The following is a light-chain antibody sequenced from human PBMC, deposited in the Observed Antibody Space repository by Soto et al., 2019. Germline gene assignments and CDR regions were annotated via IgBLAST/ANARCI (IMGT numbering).Light chain of an antibody. CDR1: QSISSY. CDR2: DAS. V-gene: IGKV3-11*01. CDR3: QQRSNWLT. Sequence: EIVLTQSPATLSLSPGERATLSCRASQSISSYLAWYQQKPGQAPRLLIYDASSRATGLPARFSGSGAGTDFTLTISSLEPEDFAVYSCQQRSNWLTFGGGTKLEIK. J-gene: IGKJ4*01.